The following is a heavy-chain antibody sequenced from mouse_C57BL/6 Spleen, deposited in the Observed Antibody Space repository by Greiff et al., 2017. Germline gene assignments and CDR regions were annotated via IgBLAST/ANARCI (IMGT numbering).Heavy chain of an antibody. Sequence: EVHLVESGGGLVQPGGSLSLSCAASGFTFTDYYMSWVRQPPGKALEWLGFIRNKANGYTTEYSASVKGRFTISRDNSQSILYLQMNALRAEDSATYYCARCPTVTDWYFDVWGTGTTVTVSS. V-gene: IGHV7-3*01. CDR3: ARCPTVTDWYFDV. D-gene: IGHD4-1*02. CDR1: GFTFTDYY. J-gene: IGHJ1*03. CDR2: IRNKANGYTT.